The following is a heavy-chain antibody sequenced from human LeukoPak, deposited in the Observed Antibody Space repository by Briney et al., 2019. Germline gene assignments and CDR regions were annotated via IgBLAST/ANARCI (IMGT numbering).Heavy chain of an antibody. CDR1: GFTFDDYG. V-gene: IGHV3-20*04. Sequence: SGGSLRLSCAASGFTFDDYGMSWVRQAPGKGLEWVSGINWNGGSTGYADSVKGRFTISRDNAKNSLYLQMNSLRAEDTALYYCARDRVPSGPDAFDIWGQGTMVTVSS. D-gene: IGHD3-10*01. J-gene: IGHJ3*02. CDR2: INWNGGST. CDR3: ARDRVPSGPDAFDI.